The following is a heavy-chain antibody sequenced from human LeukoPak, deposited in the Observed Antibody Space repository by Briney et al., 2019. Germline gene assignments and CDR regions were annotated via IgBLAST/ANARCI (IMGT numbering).Heavy chain of an antibody. J-gene: IGHJ4*02. D-gene: IGHD2-15*01. CDR3: AREDGYCSGGNCYSYFVS. CDR2: IIPIFGTA. CDR1: GGTFSSYA. V-gene: IGHV1-69*01. Sequence: GASVKVSCKTSGGTFSSYAISWVRQAPGQGLEWMGGIIPIFGTANYAQKFQGRVTITADESTSTAYMELSSLRSEDTAVYYCAREDGYCSGGNCYSYFVSWGQGTLVTVSS.